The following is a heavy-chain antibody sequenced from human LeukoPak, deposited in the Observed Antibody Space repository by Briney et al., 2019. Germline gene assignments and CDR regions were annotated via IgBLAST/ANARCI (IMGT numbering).Heavy chain of an antibody. D-gene: IGHD3-22*01. J-gene: IGHJ3*02. CDR3: AKDSSGYSQTGYAFDI. CDR2: IKQDGSEK. CDR1: GFTFSSYW. V-gene: IGHV3-7*01. Sequence: GSLRLSCAASGFTFSSYWMSWVRQAPGKGLEWVANIKQDGSEKYYVDSVKGRFTISRDNAKNSLYLQMNSLRAEDTAVYYCAKDSSGYSQTGYAFDIWGQGTMVTVSS.